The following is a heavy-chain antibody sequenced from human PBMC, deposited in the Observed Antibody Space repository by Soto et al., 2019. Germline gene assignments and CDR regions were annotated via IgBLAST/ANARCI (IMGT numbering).Heavy chain of an antibody. CDR3: ARIERDIPLADY. J-gene: IGHJ4*01. CDR1: GGSISSGGYY. CDR2: IYYSGST. V-gene: IGHV4-31*03. D-gene: IGHD2-2*02. Sequence: SETLSLTCTVSGGSISSGGYYWSWIRQHPGKGLEWIGYIYYSGSTYYNPSLKSRVTISVDTSKNQFSLKLSSVTAADTAVYYCARIERDIPLADYWGQGTLVTVSS.